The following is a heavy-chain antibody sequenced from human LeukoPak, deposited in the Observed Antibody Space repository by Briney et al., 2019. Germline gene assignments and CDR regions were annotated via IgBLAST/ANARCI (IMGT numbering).Heavy chain of an antibody. D-gene: IGHD5/OR15-5a*01. CDR2: ISYDGSNK. CDR3: ARDLPWFDP. CDR1: EFTFSSYA. V-gene: IGHV3-30*04. Sequence: GRSLRLSCAASEFTFSSYAFRWVRRAPGKGLEWVAVISYDGSNKHYADSVKGRFTISRDNSKNTLYLQMNSLRAEDTAVYYCARDLPWFDPWGQGTLVTVSS. J-gene: IGHJ5*02.